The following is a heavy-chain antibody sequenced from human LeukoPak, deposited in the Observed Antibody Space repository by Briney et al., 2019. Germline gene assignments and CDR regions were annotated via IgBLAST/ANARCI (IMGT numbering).Heavy chain of an antibody. CDR1: GGTFSSYA. J-gene: IGHJ4*02. D-gene: IGHD1-26*01. V-gene: IGHV1-69*13. CDR3: ATQWELRFQGYFDY. CDR2: IIPIFGTA. Sequence: SVKVSCKASGGTFSSYAISWVRQAPGQGLEWMGGIIPIFGTANYAQKFQGRVTITADESTSTAYMELSSLRSEDTAVYYCATQWELRFQGYFDYWGQGTLVTVSS.